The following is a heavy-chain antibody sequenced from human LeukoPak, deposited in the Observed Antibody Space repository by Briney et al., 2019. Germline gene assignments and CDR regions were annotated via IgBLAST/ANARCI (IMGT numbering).Heavy chain of an antibody. CDR2: ISSSSSYI. Sequence: GGSLRLSCAASGFTFSSYSMNWVRQAPGQGLEWVSSISSSSSYIYYADSVKGRFTISRDNAKNSLYLQMNSLRAEDTAVYYCARWRLGYCSSTSCAAGPDDYWGQGTLVTVSS. J-gene: IGHJ4*02. D-gene: IGHD2-2*01. CDR3: ARWRLGYCSSTSCAAGPDDY. V-gene: IGHV3-21*01. CDR1: GFTFSSYS.